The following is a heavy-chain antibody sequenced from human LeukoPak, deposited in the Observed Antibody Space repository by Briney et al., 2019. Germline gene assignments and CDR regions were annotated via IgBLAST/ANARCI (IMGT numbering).Heavy chain of an antibody. Sequence: GGSLRLSCAASGFTFGSPWMHWVRQAPGKGLVWVSRINSDGSATAYADSVKGRFTISRDNAENTLYLQMNSLRAEDTAVYYCARNNGMDVWGQGTTVIVSS. CDR1: GFTFGSPW. CDR2: INSDGSAT. CDR3: ARNNGMDV. V-gene: IGHV3-74*01. J-gene: IGHJ6*02.